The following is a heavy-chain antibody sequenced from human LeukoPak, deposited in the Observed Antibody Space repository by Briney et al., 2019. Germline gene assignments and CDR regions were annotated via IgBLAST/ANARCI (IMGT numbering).Heavy chain of an antibody. V-gene: IGHV4-38-2*01. CDR3: ASPHCSGSSCYVLPLDY. Sequence: PSETLSLTCAVSGYPIRSSYFRGWIRQPPGKGLELIGSIYHTGTSYYHPSLKRRLALSIDSSKQQFSLRLISVAAADTAVYYCASPHCSGSSCYVLPLDYWGQGALVTVPS. CDR2: IYHTGTS. CDR1: GYPIRSSYF. D-gene: IGHD2-15*01. J-gene: IGHJ4*02.